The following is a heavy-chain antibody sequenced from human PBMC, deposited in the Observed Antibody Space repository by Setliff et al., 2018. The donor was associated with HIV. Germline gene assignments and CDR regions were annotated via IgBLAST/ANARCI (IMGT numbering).Heavy chain of an antibody. D-gene: IGHD1-7*01. CDR2: IYSNGGT. V-gene: IGHV4-59*01. J-gene: IGHJ4*02. Sequence: PSETLSLTCNVAGGSISSYYWNWIRQSQGKGLEYIGYIYSNGGTNYNPSLESRVSISIDTSKNQFSLRLSSVTAADTAVYYCARGHTWNYYGGDYFDYWGQGSLVTVSS. CDR1: GGSISSYY. CDR3: ARGHTWNYYGGDYFDY.